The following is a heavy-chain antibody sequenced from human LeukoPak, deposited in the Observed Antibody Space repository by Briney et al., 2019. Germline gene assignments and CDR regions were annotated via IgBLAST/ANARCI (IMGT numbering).Heavy chain of an antibody. CDR1: GGSISSSSYY. Sequence: PSETLSLTCTVSGGSISSSSYYWGWIRQPPGKGLEWIGSIYYSGSTYYNPSLKSRVTISVDTSKNQFSLKLSSVTAADTAVYYCARGGLTGRPYYFDYWGQGTLVTVSS. V-gene: IGHV4-39*07. D-gene: IGHD7-27*01. J-gene: IGHJ4*02. CDR3: ARGGLTGRPYYFDY. CDR2: IYYSGST.